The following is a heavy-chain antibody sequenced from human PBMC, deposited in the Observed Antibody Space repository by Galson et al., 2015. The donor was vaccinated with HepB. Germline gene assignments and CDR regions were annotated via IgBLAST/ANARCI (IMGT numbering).Heavy chain of an antibody. D-gene: IGHD2-2*01. J-gene: IGHJ4*02. V-gene: IGHV4-39*01. CDR3: ARPRYCSSATCTAAFDY. CDR2: IYYGGSGTT. CDR1: GGSIVSSSHY. Sequence: ETLSLTCTVSGGSIVSSSHYWGWIRQPPGKGLAWIGRIYYGGSGTTLYNPSLKSRVTISVDPSKNQFSLELRSVTAADTAVYYCARPRYCSSATCTAAFDYWGQGTLVTVSS.